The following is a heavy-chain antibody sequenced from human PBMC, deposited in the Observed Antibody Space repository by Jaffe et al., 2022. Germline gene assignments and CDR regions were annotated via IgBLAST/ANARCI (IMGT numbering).Heavy chain of an antibody. CDR1: GFTFSSYD. V-gene: IGHV3-13*01. Sequence: EVQLVESGGGLVQPGGSLRLSCAASGFTFSSYDMHWVRQATGKGLEWVSAIGTAGDTYYPGSVKGRFTISRENAKNSLYLQMNSLRAGDTAVYYCARGSGYSSSWYFWEGFDPWGQGTLVTVSS. CDR2: IGTAGDT. D-gene: IGHD6-13*01. J-gene: IGHJ5*02. CDR3: ARGSGYSSSWYFWEGFDP.